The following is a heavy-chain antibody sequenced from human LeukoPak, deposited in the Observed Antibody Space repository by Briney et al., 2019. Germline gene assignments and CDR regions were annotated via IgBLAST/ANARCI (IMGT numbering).Heavy chain of an antibody. D-gene: IGHD3-9*01. CDR1: GGSISSSSYY. CDR2: IYYSGST. CDR3: ARQFQAWDDYDILTGYSYFDY. V-gene: IGHV4-39*01. Sequence: SETLSLTCIVSGGSISSSSYYWGWIRQPPGKGLEWIGSIYYSGSTYYNPSLKSRVTISVDTSKNQFSLKLSSVTAADTAVYYCARQFQAWDDYDILTGYSYFDYWGQGTLVIVSS. J-gene: IGHJ4*02.